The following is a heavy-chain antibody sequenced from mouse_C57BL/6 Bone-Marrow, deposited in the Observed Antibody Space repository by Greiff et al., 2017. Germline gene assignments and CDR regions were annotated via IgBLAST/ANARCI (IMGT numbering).Heavy chain of an antibody. Sequence: VMLVESGPELVKPGASVKISCKASGYAFSSSWMNWVKQRPGKGLEWIGRIYPGDGDTNYNGKFKGKATLTADKSSSTAYMQLSSLTSEDSAVYFCARWIYYYGSKYFDYWGQGTTLTVSS. V-gene: IGHV1-82*01. D-gene: IGHD1-1*01. CDR2: IYPGDGDT. CDR1: GYAFSSSW. J-gene: IGHJ2*01. CDR3: ARWIYYYGSKYFDY.